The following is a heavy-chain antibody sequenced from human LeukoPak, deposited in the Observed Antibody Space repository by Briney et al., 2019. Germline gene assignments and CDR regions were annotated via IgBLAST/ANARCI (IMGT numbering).Heavy chain of an antibody. V-gene: IGHV4-59*01. Sequence: PSETLSLTYSVSGGSISSYYWSWIRQPPGKGLEWIGYIYYSGSTNYNPSLKSRVSISVDTSKNQFSLKLSSVTAADTAVYYCARDDPRRDGYNYAFDIWGQGTMVTVSS. CDR2: IYYSGST. CDR1: GGSISSYY. J-gene: IGHJ3*02. CDR3: ARDDPRRDGYNYAFDI. D-gene: IGHD5-24*01.